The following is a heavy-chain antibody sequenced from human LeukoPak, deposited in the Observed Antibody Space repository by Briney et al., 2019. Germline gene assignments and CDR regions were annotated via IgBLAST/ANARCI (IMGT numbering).Heavy chain of an antibody. CDR2: INQDGSEK. V-gene: IGHV3-7*01. D-gene: IGHD3-10*01. CDR3: AGVGLDYYGSGLAY. J-gene: IGHJ4*02. Sequence: GGSLRLSCAASVLIFSDYCISCGCQAPGKGPEWVANINQDGSEKYYVDSVKGRFTISRDNAENSLYLQMNSLRAEDTAVYSCAGVGLDYYGSGLAYWGQGTLVTVSS. CDR1: VLIFSDYC.